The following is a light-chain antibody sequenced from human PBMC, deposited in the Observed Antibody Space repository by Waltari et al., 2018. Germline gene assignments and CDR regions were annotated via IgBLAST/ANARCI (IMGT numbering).Light chain of an antibody. Sequence: EIVLTQSPGTLSLSPGERATLPCRASQRVSSSYLAWYQQKPGQAPRLLIYGASSRATGIPDRFSGSGSGTDSTLTISRLEPEDFAVYYCQQYGSSPPTFGQGTKVEIK. CDR2: GAS. CDR3: QQYGSSPPT. J-gene: IGKJ1*01. CDR1: QRVSSSY. V-gene: IGKV3-20*01.